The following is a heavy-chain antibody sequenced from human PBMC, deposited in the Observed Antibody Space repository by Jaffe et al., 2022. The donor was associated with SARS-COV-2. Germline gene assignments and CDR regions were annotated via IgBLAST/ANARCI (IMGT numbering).Heavy chain of an antibody. CDR2: IYYSGST. CDR1: GGSISSYY. D-gene: IGHD5-12*01. V-gene: IGHV4-59*01. J-gene: IGHJ4*02. Sequence: QVQLQESGPGLVKPSETLSLTCTVSGGSISSYYWSWIRQPPGKGLEWIGYIYYSGSTNYNPSLKSRVTISVDTSKNQFSLKLSSVTAADTAVYYCARGGGYKGDYFDYWGQGTLVTVSS. CDR3: ARGGGYKGDYFDY.